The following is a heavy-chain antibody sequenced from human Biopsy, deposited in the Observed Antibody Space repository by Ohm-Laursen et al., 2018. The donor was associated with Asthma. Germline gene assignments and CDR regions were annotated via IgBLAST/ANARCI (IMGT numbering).Heavy chain of an antibody. CDR2: ISYDGSTK. J-gene: IGHJ6*02. CDR3: ARDVVWFREVGGMDV. Sequence: SLRLSCAASGFTLTTYAIHWVRQAPGKGLEWVAVISYDGSTKYSADSVKGRFIVSRDISKNILSLQMNSLRAEDTAVYYCARDVVWFREVGGMDVWGQGTTVTASS. D-gene: IGHD3-10*01. V-gene: IGHV3-30*03. CDR1: GFTLTTYA.